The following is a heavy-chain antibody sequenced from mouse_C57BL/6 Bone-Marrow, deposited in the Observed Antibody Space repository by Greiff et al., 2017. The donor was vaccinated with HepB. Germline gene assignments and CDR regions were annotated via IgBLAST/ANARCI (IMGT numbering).Heavy chain of an antibody. Sequence: EVKLQESGGGLVQPGGSMKLSCAASGFTFSDAWMDWVRQSPEKGLEWVAEIRNKANNHATYYAESVKGRFTISRDDSKSSVYLQMNSLRAEDTDIDYSTRPVPGWYFDVWGTGTTVTVSS. CDR3: TRPVPGWYFDV. V-gene: IGHV6-6*01. CDR1: GFTFSDAW. J-gene: IGHJ1*03. CDR2: IRNKANNHAT. D-gene: IGHD6-1*01.